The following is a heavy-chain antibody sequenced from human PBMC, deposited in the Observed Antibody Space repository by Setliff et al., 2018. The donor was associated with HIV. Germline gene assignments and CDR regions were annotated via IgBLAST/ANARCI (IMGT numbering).Heavy chain of an antibody. J-gene: IGHJ6*02. CDR3: ARGGPTVAFGLDV. CDR2: VNHKGVA. V-gene: IGHV4-39*07. Sequence: SETLSLTCTVSGGSITRTPYYWGWIRQPPGRGLGWIGEVNHKGVANYSPSLMRRVTMSLDMSTNQFSLKMASMTAADSAVYYCARGGPTVAFGLDVWGQGTTVTVSS. CDR1: GGSITRTPYY. D-gene: IGHD4-17*01.